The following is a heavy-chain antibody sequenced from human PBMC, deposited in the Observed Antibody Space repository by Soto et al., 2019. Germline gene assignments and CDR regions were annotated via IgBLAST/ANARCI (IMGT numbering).Heavy chain of an antibody. CDR1: GFTFSTYW. V-gene: IGHV3-74*03. D-gene: IGHD3-16*01. CDR2: INGDGTDT. Sequence: EVQLVESGGGLVQPGGSLRLSCAASGFTFSTYWMHWVRQAPGKGLLWVSRINGDGTDTTYADSVKGRFTISRDNAKNTVYLQMNGLRAEETAWYYCAREVGRGSGSYYLDYWGQETLVTVAS. CDR3: AREVGRGSGSYYLDY. J-gene: IGHJ4*02.